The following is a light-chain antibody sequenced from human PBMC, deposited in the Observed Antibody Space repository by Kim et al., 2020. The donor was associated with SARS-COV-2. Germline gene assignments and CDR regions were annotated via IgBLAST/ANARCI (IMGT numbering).Light chain of an antibody. CDR1: SSNIGINT. CDR3: AAWDDSLSGLV. J-gene: IGLJ2*01. V-gene: IGLV1-44*01. Sequence: GQRITISCSGSSSNIGINTVKWYQQLPGTAPKLLIYSNDQRPSRVPDRFSGSKSGTSASLAISGRQSEDEADYHCAAWDDSLSGLVFGGGTQLTVL. CDR2: SND.